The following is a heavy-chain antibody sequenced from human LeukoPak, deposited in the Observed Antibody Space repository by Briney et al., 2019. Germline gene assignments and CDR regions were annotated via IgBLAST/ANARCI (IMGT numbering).Heavy chain of an antibody. V-gene: IGHV3-21*04. CDR3: AKRGVVIRVILVGFHKEAYYFDS. Sequence: PGGSLRLSCAASGFTFSSYSMNWVRQAPGKGLEWVSSISSSSSYIYYADSVKGRFTISRDNSKNTLYLQMNSLRAEDTAVYFCAKRGVVIRVILVGFHKEAYYFDSWGQGALVTVSS. J-gene: IGHJ4*02. D-gene: IGHD3-10*01. CDR2: ISSSSSYI. CDR1: GFTFSSYS.